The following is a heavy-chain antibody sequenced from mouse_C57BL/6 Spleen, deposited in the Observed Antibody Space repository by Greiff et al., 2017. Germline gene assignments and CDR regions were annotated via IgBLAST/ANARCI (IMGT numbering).Heavy chain of an antibody. V-gene: IGHV1-64*01. CDR2: IHPNSGST. J-gene: IGHJ2*01. CDR3: AREAYDYDDGFDY. CDR1: GYTFTSYW. D-gene: IGHD2-4*01. Sequence: QVQLKQPGAELVKPGASVKLSCKASGYTFTSYWMHWVKQRPGQGLEWIGMIHPNSGSTNYNEKFKSKATLTVYKSSSTAYMQLSSLTSEDSAVYYCAREAYDYDDGFDYWGQGTTLTVSS.